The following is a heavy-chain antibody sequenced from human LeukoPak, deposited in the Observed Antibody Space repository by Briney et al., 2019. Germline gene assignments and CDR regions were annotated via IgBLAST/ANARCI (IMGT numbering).Heavy chain of an antibody. V-gene: IGHV3-43*01. Sequence: PGGSLRLSCAASGFTFDDYTMHWVRQAAGKGLEWVSLINWDGGRTYYADSVKGRFTIYRDNSKNSLYLQMNSLRTEDTALYYCAKDRGRGGSYYLDYWGQGTLVTVSS. J-gene: IGHJ4*02. D-gene: IGHD2-15*01. CDR1: GFTFDDYT. CDR2: INWDGGRT. CDR3: AKDRGRGGSYYLDY.